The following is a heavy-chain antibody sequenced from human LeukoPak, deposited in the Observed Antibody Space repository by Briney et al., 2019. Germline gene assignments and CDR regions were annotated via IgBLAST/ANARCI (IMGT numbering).Heavy chain of an antibody. CDR1: GFAFNSYG. CDR3: AREPYCSGGSCRYYYYYYGMDV. D-gene: IGHD2-15*01. J-gene: IGHJ6*02. V-gene: IGHV3-33*01. CDR2: IWYDGSNK. Sequence: GGSLRLSCAASGFAFNSYGMHWVRQAPGKGLEWVAVIWYDGSNKYYADSVKGRFTISRDNSKNTLYLQMNSLRAEDTAVYYCAREPYCSGGSCRYYYYYYGMDVWGQGTTVTVSS.